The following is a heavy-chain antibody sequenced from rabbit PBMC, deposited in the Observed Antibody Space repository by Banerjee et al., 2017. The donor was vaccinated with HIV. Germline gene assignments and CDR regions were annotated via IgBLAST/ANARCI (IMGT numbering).Heavy chain of an antibody. CDR2: IGAGSGST. J-gene: IGHJ4*01. CDR1: GFSFSISYY. D-gene: IGHD2-1*01. V-gene: IGHV1S40*01. Sequence: QSLEESGGDLVKPGASLTLTCTASGFSFSISYYMCWVRQAPGKGLEWIGCIGAGSGSTYYASWVNGRFTISSHNAQNTLYLQLNSLTAADTATYFCVRDLTMTMVTPNLWGQGTLVTVS. CDR3: VRDLTMTMVTPNL.